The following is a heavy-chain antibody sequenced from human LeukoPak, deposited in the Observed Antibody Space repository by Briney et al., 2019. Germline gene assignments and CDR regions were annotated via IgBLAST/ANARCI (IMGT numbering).Heavy chain of an antibody. D-gene: IGHD5-12*01. Sequence: GGSLRLSCAASGFSFTDAWMNWVRQVPGKGLEWVGRIKSKADSGTRDFAAPVKGRFSISRDDSKKTFYLQMNGLKTENTAVYYGSAGTGRSDYDYWGQGTLVTVSS. CDR2: IKSKADSGTR. J-gene: IGHJ4*02. CDR1: GFSFTDAW. V-gene: IGHV3-15*01. CDR3: SAGTGRSDYDY.